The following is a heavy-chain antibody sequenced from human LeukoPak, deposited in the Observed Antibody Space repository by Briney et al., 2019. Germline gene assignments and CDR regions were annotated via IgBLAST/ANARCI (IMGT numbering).Heavy chain of an antibody. CDR3: AREGHYDILTGYSPVEYYYYYMDV. CDR1: GFTFSTYA. J-gene: IGHJ6*03. Sequence: GRSLRLSCAASGFTFSTYAVHWVRQDPGKGLEWVSVMSYDGSDKHYADSVKGRFTISRDNSKNTLYLHINSLRAEDTAVYYCAREGHYDILTGYSPVEYYYYYMDVWGKGTTVTVSS. D-gene: IGHD3-9*01. V-gene: IGHV3-30*04. CDR2: MSYDGSDK.